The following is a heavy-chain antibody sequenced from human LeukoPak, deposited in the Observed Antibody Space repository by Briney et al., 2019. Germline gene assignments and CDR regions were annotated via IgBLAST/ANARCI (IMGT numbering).Heavy chain of an antibody. V-gene: IGHV4-38-2*01. Sequence: PSETLSLTCAVSGYSISSGYYWGWIRQPPGKGLEWIGSIYHSGSTYYNPSLKSRVTISVDTSKNQFSLKLSSVTAADTAVYYCARHTAEGIGDAFDIRGQGTMVTVSS. CDR2: IYHSGST. J-gene: IGHJ3*02. CDR1: GYSISSGYY. D-gene: IGHD4-17*01. CDR3: ARHTAEGIGDAFDI.